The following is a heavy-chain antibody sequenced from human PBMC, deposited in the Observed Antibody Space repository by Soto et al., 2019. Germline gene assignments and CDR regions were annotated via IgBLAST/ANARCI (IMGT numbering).Heavy chain of an antibody. Sequence: EAQLVESGGGLVQPGGSLRLSCAASGFTFSSYWMHWVRQAPGKGLVWVSRINPDGRTTNYADSVNGRFTISRDTANDTLFLQMNSLRAEDTAVYYCARVRVSGYEFDPWGQGTLITVSS. J-gene: IGHJ5*02. V-gene: IGHV3-74*01. CDR2: INPDGRTT. D-gene: IGHD5-12*01. CDR1: GFTFSSYW. CDR3: ARVRVSGYEFDP.